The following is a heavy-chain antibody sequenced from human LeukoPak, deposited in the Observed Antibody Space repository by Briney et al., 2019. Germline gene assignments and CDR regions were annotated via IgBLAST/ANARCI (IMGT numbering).Heavy chain of an antibody. V-gene: IGHV1-69*05. CDR3: ARGLAVGGYVQ. Sequence: SVKVSCKPSGCTFSSYAISWVRQAPGQGLEWMGGIIPIFGTANYAQKFQGRVTITTDESTSTAYMELSSLRSEDTAVYYCARGLAVGGYVQWGQGTLVSVSS. CDR1: GCTFSSYA. D-gene: IGHD5-12*01. CDR2: IIPIFGTA. J-gene: IGHJ4*02.